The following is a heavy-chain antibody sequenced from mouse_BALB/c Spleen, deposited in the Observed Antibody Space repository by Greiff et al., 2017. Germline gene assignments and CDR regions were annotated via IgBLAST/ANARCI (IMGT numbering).Heavy chain of an antibody. CDR3: NAHGPLDY. Sequence: VQLQQSGAELARPGASVKMSCKASGYTFTSYTMHWVKQRPGQGLEWIGYINPSSGYTNYNQKFKDKATLTADKSSSTAYMQLSSLTSEDSAVYYCNAHGPLDYWGQGTTLTVSS. J-gene: IGHJ2*01. V-gene: IGHV1-4*01. CDR1: GYTFTSYT. CDR2: INPSSGYT.